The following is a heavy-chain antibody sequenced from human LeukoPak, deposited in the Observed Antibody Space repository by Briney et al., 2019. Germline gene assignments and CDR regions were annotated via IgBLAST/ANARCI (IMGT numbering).Heavy chain of an antibody. V-gene: IGHV4-59*11. D-gene: IGHD3-16*01. CDR3: TRDRNGGDHYYMDV. CDR2: ISYSGTT. J-gene: IGHJ6*03. CDR1: SGSIRSQH. Sequence: SETLSPTCTVSSGSIRSQHWSWIRQPPGKGLEWIGFISYSGTTYYNPSLESRVTISRDTSRNQFSLKLSSVTAADTAVYYCTRDRNGGDHYYMDVWGKGTTVTVSS.